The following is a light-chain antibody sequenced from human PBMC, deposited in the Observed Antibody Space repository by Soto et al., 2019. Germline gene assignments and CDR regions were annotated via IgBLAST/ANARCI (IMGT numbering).Light chain of an antibody. CDR2: GAF. V-gene: IGKV3-20*01. Sequence: EVVLTQSPGTLSLSPGERAALSGRVSQSVTNNFLAWYQQKPGQAPRLXIYGAFYRETGIPDRFSGSGSGTEFTLTVSRLEPEDFAVDYCQQYGTSTLTFGGGTKVDIK. CDR3: QQYGTSTLT. J-gene: IGKJ4*01. CDR1: QSVTNNF.